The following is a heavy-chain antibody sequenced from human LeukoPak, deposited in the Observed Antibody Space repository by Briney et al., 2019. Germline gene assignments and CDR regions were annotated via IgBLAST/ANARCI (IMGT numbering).Heavy chain of an antibody. D-gene: IGHD3-10*01. CDR2: IYSNGHI. V-gene: IGHV4-39*01. CDR3: ARRHYGSGNIDS. J-gene: IGHJ4*02. Sequence: PSETLSLTCSVSSDSITSSSYLWVWVRQPPGKGLEWIGDIYSNGHISYNPSLKSRAAISVDTSKNQFSLNLSSVTAADTAIYYCARRHYGSGNIDSWGQGTLVTVSS. CDR1: SDSITSSSYL.